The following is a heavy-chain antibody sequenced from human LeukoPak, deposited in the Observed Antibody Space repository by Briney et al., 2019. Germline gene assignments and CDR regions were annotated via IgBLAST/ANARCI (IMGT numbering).Heavy chain of an antibody. Sequence: PGGSLRLSCAASGFTFSDFWMTWVRQAPGKGLEWVANINQGGREKYYVDSVEGRFTISRDNAKNSLYLQMNSLKAEDTAVYYCARDSSGYSSGWWTLDYWGQGTLVTVSS. CDR3: ARDSSGYSSGWWTLDY. CDR1: GFTFSDFW. V-gene: IGHV3-7*05. CDR2: INQGGREK. J-gene: IGHJ4*02. D-gene: IGHD6-19*01.